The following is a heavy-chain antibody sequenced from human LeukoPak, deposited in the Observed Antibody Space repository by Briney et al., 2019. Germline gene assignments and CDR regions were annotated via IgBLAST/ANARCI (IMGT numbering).Heavy chain of an antibody. CDR3: ARDPSKGVLRYFDWLPDYFDY. D-gene: IGHD3-9*01. J-gene: IGHJ4*02. V-gene: IGHV3-48*03. CDR2: ISSSGSTI. Sequence: GGSLRLSCAASGFTFSSYEMNWVRQAPGKGLEWVSYISSSGSTIYYADSVKGRFTISRGNAKNSLYLQMNSLRAEDTAVYYCARDPSKGVLRYFDWLPDYFDYWGQGTLVTVSS. CDR1: GFTFSSYE.